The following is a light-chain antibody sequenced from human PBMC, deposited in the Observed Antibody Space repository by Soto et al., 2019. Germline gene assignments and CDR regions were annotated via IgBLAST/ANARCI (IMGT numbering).Light chain of an antibody. J-gene: IGKJ3*01. V-gene: IGKV2-28*01. Sequence: DIVMTQSPLSLLVTPGEPASISCRSSQSLLHGTGYNYLDWYLQKPGQSPQLLIQLGSMRASGVPDRFSGSGSGTDFTLKISRVEAGDVGVYYCMDVLQSPVTFDPGTKVEI. CDR2: LGS. CDR3: MDVLQSPVT. CDR1: QSLLHGTGYNY.